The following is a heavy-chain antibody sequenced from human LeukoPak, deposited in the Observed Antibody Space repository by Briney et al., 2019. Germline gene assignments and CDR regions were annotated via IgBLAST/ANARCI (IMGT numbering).Heavy chain of an antibody. V-gene: IGHV4-59*01. Sequence: SETLSLTCTVSGGSIRSYYWSWIRQPPGEGLEWIGYIYFSGSTSYNPSLKSRVTISVDRSKTQFSLKLSSVAAADTAVYYCARSYDTNFDYWGQGTLVTVSS. CDR3: ARSYDTNFDY. D-gene: IGHD3-3*01. J-gene: IGHJ4*02. CDR1: GGSIRSYY. CDR2: IYFSGST.